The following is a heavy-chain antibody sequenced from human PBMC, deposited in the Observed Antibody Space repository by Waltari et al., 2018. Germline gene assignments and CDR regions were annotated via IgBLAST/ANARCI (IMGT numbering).Heavy chain of an antibody. V-gene: IGHV1-69*01. CDR3: ARASRGYCSSTSCYARGVGYFQH. J-gene: IGHJ1*01. CDR1: GGTFSSYA. CDR2: IIPIFGTA. D-gene: IGHD2-2*01. Sequence: QVQLVQSGAEVKKPGSSVKVSCKASGGTFSSYAISWVRQAPGQGLEWLGGIIPIFGTANYAQKFQGRVTITADESTSTAYMELSRLRSEDTAVYYCARASRGYCSSTSCYARGVGYFQHWGQGTLVTVSS.